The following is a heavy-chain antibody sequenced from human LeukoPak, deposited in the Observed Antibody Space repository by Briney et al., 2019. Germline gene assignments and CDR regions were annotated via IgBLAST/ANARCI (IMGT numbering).Heavy chain of an antibody. CDR3: ARLKRVGIAPFDD. D-gene: IGHD3-10*01. CDR1: GFTFSHFA. Sequence: GGSLTLSCATSGFTFSHFAMSWVRQAPGRGLHWVSTISGSDNKTYAADSVKGRFTISRDKSKSTVYLQMTGLRAEDTVVYYCARLKRVGIAPFDDWGEGTLVTVSS. CDR2: ISGSDNKT. J-gene: IGHJ4*02. V-gene: IGHV3-23*01.